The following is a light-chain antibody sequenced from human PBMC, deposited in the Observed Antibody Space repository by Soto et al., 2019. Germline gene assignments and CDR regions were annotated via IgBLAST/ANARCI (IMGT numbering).Light chain of an antibody. J-gene: IGKJ1*01. Sequence: EIVMTQSPATLSVSPGERATLSRRASQSVSSNLAWYQQKPGQAPRLLIYGASTRATGVPARFSGSGSGTECTLTISSLQSEDFAVYYCQQYNNWPWTFGQGTKVDTK. CDR2: GAS. CDR1: QSVSSN. CDR3: QQYNNWPWT. V-gene: IGKV3-15*01.